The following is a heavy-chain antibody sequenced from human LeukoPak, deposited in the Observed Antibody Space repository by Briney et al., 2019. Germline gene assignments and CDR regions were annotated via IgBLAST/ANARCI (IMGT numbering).Heavy chain of an antibody. CDR3: SWGLSGSVLSY. J-gene: IGHJ4*02. CDR2: INHSGST. D-gene: IGHD2/OR15-2a*01. Sequence: SETLSLTCAVYGGSFSGYYWSWIRQPPGKGLEWIGEINHSGSTNYNPSLKSRVTISVDTSKNQFSLKLGSVTAADTAVYYCSWGLSGSVLSYWGQGTLVTVSS. CDR1: GGSFSGYY. V-gene: IGHV4-34*01.